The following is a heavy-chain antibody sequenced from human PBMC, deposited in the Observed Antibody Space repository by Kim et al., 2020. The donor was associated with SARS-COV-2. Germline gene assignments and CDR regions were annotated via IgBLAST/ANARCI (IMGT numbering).Heavy chain of an antibody. D-gene: IGHD6-19*01. CDR2: IYSGGSST. J-gene: IGHJ4*02. V-gene: IGHV3-23*03. CDR1: GFTFSSYA. CDR3: AKWGGSGLGYFDY. Sequence: GGSLRLSCAASGFTFSSYAMSWVRQAPGKGLEWVSVIYSGGSSTYYADSVKGRFTISRDNSKNTLYLQMNSLRAEDTAVYYCAKWGGSGLGYFDYWGQGTLVTVSS.